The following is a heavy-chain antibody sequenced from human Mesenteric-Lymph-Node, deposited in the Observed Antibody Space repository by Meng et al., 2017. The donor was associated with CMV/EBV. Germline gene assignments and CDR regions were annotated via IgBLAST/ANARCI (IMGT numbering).Heavy chain of an antibody. CDR3: ARGGVLRYCTTTGCRYNLDY. V-gene: IGHV1-18*01. CDR1: GYTFMYYG. D-gene: IGHD2-2*01. Sequence: ASAKVSCKTSGYTFMYYGINWVRQAPGQGLEWMGWISTYNDNTYYAQQFQGRFTVSADTSTSTVYMELGSLRSDDTAVYYCARGGVLRYCTTTGCRYNLDYWGQGTLVTVSS. CDR2: ISTYNDNT. J-gene: IGHJ4*02.